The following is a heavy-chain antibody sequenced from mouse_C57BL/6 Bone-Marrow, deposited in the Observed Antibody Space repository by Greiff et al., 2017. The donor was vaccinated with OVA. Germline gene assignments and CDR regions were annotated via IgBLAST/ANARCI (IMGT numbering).Heavy chain of an antibody. V-gene: IGHV5-17*01. J-gene: IGHJ4*01. CDR3: ARRGGLYAMDY. CDR1: GFTFSDYG. CDR2: ISSGSSTI. Sequence: EVQLVESGGGLVKPGGSLKLSCAASGFTFSDYGMHWVRQAPEKGLEWVAYISSGSSTIYYADTVKGRFTISRDNAKNTLFLQMTSLRSEDTAMYYGARRGGLYAMDYWGQGTSVTVSS.